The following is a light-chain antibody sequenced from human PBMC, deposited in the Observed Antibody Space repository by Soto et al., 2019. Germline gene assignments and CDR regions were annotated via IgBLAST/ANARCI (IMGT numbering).Light chain of an antibody. CDR1: QDITND. CDR3: QQYDNVPLT. Sequence: DIQMTQSPSSLSASVGDRVTITCQASQDITNDLNWYQQKPGKAPKVLIYEASNLETGVPSRFRGSGSGTDFTFNISSLQPEDIATYFCQQYDNVPLTFGGGTKVEIK. CDR2: EAS. J-gene: IGKJ4*01. V-gene: IGKV1-33*01.